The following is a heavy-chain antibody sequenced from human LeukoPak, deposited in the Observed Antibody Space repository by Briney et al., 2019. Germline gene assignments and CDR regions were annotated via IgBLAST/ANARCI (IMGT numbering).Heavy chain of an antibody. V-gene: IGHV3-30*03. Sequence: GGSLRLSCAASGFTFSSYGMHWVRQAPGKGLEWVAVISYDGSNKYYADSVKGRFTISRDNAKNSLYLQMNSLRAEDTAVYYCARDYSSGWSAYWGQGTLVTVSS. CDR3: ARDYSSGWSAY. CDR1: GFTFSSYG. J-gene: IGHJ4*02. D-gene: IGHD6-19*01. CDR2: ISYDGSNK.